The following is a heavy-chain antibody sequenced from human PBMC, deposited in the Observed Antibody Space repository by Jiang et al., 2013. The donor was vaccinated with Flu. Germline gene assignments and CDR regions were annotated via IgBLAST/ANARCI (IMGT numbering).Heavy chain of an antibody. CDR3: ASLYCSGGSCYSDYYYYYGMDV. J-gene: IGHJ6*02. CDR2: INAGNGNT. CDR1: GYTFTSYA. D-gene: IGHD2-15*01. Sequence: CKASGYTFTSYAMHWVRQAPGQRLEWMGWINAGNGNTKYSQKFQGRVTITRDTSASTAYMELSSLRSEDTAVYYCASLYCSGGSCYSDYYYYYGMDVWGQGTTVTVSS. V-gene: IGHV1-3*01.